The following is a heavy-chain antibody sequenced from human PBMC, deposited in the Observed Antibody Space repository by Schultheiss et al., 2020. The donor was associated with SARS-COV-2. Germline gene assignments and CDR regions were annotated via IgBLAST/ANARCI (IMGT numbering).Heavy chain of an antibody. V-gene: IGHV3-33*06. CDR2: IWYDGSNK. CDR1: GFTFSSYG. D-gene: IGHD4-17*01. CDR3: AKELQTVTSTFYYYYYGMDV. J-gene: IGHJ6*02. Sequence: GESLKISCAASGFTFSSYGMHWVRQAPGKGLEWVAIIWYDGSNKYSADSVKGRFTISRDNSKNTLYLQMNSLRAEDTAVYYCAKELQTVTSTFYYYYYGMDVWGQGTTVTVSS.